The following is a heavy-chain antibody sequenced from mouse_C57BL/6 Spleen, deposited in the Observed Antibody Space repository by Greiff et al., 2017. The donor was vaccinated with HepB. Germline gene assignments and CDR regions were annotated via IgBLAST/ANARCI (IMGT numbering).Heavy chain of an antibody. Sequence: QVQLQQSGAELVRPGTSVKMSCKASGYTFTNYWIGWAKQRPGHGLEWIGDIYPGGGYTNYNEKFKGKATLTADKSSSTAYMQCSSLTSEDSAIYYCARGGNRGYFDYWGQGTTLTVSS. J-gene: IGHJ2*01. CDR3: ARGGNRGYFDY. D-gene: IGHD2-14*01. V-gene: IGHV1-63*01. CDR2: IYPGGGYT. CDR1: GYTFTNYW.